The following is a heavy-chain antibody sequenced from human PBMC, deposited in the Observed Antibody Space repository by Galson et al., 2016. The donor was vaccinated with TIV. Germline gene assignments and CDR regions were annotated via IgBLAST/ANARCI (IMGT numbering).Heavy chain of an antibody. J-gene: IGHJ4*02. CDR2: ITSSSKFI. D-gene: IGHD3-16*01. V-gene: IGHV3-21*01. CDR1: GFTFSNYN. Sequence: SLRLSCAASGFTFSNYNMNWVRQAPGKGLEWVSAITSSSKFIYYADSVKGRFSISRDNAKNSVYLQMESLSVEDTAVYYCARGFYRLGYVGVYWGQGALVTAS. CDR3: ARGFYRLGYVGVY.